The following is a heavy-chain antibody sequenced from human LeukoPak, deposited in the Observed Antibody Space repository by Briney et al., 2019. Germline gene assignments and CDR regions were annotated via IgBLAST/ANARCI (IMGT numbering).Heavy chain of an antibody. CDR2: INPNSGGT. V-gene: IGHV1-2*02. J-gene: IGHJ6*03. CDR1: GYTFTGYY. D-gene: IGHD4-11*01. CDR3: ARTNDYSNYGSSYYYYMDV. Sequence: ASVKVSCKASGYTFTGYYMHWVRQAPGQGLEWMGWINPNSGGTNYAQKFQGRVTMTRDTSISTAYMELSSLRSEDTAVYYCARTNDYSNYGSSYYYYMDVWGKGTTVTVSS.